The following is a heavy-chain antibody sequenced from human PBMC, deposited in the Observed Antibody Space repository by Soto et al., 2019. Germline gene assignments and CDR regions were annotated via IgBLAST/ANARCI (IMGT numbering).Heavy chain of an antibody. CDR2: ISGRGGST. V-gene: IGHV3-23*01. CDR1: GFTFSSYA. D-gene: IGHD2-15*01. Sequence: GGSLRLSCAASGFTFSSYAMSWVRQAPGKGLEWVSAISGRGGSTYYADSVKGRFTISRDNSKNTLYLQMNSLRAEDTAVYYCAKVIGDIVVVVAATDLLLGYWGQGTLVTVSS. J-gene: IGHJ4*02. CDR3: AKVIGDIVVVVAATDLLLGY.